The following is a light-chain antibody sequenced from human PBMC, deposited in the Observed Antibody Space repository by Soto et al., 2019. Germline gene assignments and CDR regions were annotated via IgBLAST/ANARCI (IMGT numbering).Light chain of an antibody. CDR2: AAS. V-gene: IGKV1-27*01. Sequence: QMRESPSTLSATNRNLVTITCRASPSINNSLAWYQQKPGQVPNLLIYAASTLQPGVPSRFSGSGSGTAFTLTISSLQPEDVATYYCQKYYSEPTFGQGTKVDIK. J-gene: IGKJ1*01. CDR1: PSINNS. CDR3: QKYYSEPT.